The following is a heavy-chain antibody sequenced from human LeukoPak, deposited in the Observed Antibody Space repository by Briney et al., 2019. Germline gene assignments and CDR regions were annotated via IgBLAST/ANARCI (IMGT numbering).Heavy chain of an antibody. CDR2: ISGSGGST. D-gene: IGHD6-19*01. CDR1: GFTFSSYA. V-gene: IGHV3-23*01. CDR3: ARDIAVAGY. Sequence: GGSLRLSCAASGFTFSSYAMSWVRQAPGKGLEWVSAISGSGGSTYYADSVKGRFTISRDNAKNSLYLQMNSLRADDTAVYYCARDIAVAGYWGQGTLVTVSS. J-gene: IGHJ4*02.